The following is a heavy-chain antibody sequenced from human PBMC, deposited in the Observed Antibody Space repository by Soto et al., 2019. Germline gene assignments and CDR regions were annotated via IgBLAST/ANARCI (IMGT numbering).Heavy chain of an antibody. CDR3: ARGLSSYYYGSGSYGGGYYYYGMDV. CDR2: INHSGST. Sequence: SETLSLTCAVYGGSFSGCYWSWIRQPPGKGLEWIGEINHSGSTNYNPSLKSRVTISVDTSKNQFSLKLSSVTAADTAVYYCARGLSSYYYGSGSYGGGYYYYGMDVWGQGTTVTVSS. CDR1: GGSFSGCY. D-gene: IGHD3-10*01. J-gene: IGHJ6*02. V-gene: IGHV4-34*01.